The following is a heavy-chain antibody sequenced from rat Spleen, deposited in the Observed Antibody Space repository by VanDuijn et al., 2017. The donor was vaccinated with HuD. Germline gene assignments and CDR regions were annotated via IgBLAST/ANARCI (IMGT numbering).Heavy chain of an antibody. J-gene: IGHJ3*01. CDR2: ISYDGGTT. CDR1: GFTFSDYY. Sequence: EVQLVKSGGGLVQPGRSLKLSCAASGFTFSDYYMVWVRQAPTKGLEWVASISYDGGTTYYRDSVKGRFTLSRDNAKSTLYLQMDGLRSEDTATYYCATAGTRVSRFAYWGQGTLVTVSS. CDR3: ATAGTRVSRFAY. D-gene: IGHD1-4*01. V-gene: IGHV5-20*01.